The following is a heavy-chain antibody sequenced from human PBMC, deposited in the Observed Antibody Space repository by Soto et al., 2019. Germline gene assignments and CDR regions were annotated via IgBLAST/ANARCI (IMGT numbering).Heavy chain of an antibody. CDR2: INHSGST. Sequence: PSETLSLTCAVYGGSFSGYYWSWIRQPPGKGLEWIGEINHSGSTNYNPSLKSRVTISVDTSKNQFSLKLSSVTAADTAVYYCARAPNYYDSSGYPGNWFDPWGQGTLVTVSS. CDR3: ARAPNYYDSSGYPGNWFDP. D-gene: IGHD3-22*01. CDR1: GGSFSGYY. V-gene: IGHV4-34*01. J-gene: IGHJ5*02.